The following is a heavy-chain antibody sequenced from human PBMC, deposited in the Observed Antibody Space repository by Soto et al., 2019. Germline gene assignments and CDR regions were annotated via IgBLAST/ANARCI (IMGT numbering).Heavy chain of an antibody. J-gene: IGHJ4*02. CDR3: ARGGARRWLDY. CDR2: INHSGST. D-gene: IGHD5-18*01. CDR1: GGSFSGYY. Sequence: QVQLQQWGAGLLKPSETLSLTCAVYGGSFSGYYWSWIRQPPGKGLEWIGEINHSGSTNYNPSLKSRVTISVDTSKSQFSLKLSSVTAADTAVYYWARGGARRWLDYWGQGTLVTVSS. V-gene: IGHV4-34*01.